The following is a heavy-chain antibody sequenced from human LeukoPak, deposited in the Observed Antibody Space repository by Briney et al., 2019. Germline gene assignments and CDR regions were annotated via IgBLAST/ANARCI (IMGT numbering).Heavy chain of an antibody. Sequence: SETLSLTCTVSGGSISSSSYYWGWIRQPPGKGLEWIGSIYYSGSTYYNPSLKSRVTISVDTSKNQFSLKLSSVTAADTAVYCCARRPTIAAAASDYWGQGTLVTVSS. J-gene: IGHJ4*02. CDR1: GGSISSSSYY. CDR2: IYYSGST. D-gene: IGHD6-13*01. CDR3: ARRPTIAAAASDY. V-gene: IGHV4-39*01.